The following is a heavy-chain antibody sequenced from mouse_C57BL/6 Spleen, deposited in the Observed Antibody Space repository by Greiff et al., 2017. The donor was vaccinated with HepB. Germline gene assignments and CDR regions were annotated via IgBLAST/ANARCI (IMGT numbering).Heavy chain of an antibody. CDR2: INPGSGGT. CDR1: GYAFTNYL. J-gene: IGHJ4*01. V-gene: IGHV1-54*01. CDR3: ARERGYAMDY. Sequence: VQLVESGAELVRPGTSVKVSCKASGYAFTNYLIEWVKQRPGQGLEWIGVINPGSGGTNYNEKFKGKATLTADKSSSTAYMQLSSLTSEDSAVYFCARERGYAMDYWGQGTSVTVSS.